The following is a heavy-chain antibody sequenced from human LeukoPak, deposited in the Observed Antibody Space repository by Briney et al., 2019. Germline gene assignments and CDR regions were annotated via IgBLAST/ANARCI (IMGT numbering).Heavy chain of an antibody. CDR1: GFTFDDYA. CDR2: ISWNSGSI. D-gene: IGHD3-10*01. V-gene: IGHV3-9*01. CDR3: AKDGGSGSSNYYMDV. Sequence: GGSLRLSCAASGFTFDDYAMHWVRQAPGKGLEWVSGISWNSGSIGYADPVKGRFTISKDNAKNSLYLQMNSLRAEDTALYYCAKDGGSGSSNYYMDVWGKGTTVTVSS. J-gene: IGHJ6*03.